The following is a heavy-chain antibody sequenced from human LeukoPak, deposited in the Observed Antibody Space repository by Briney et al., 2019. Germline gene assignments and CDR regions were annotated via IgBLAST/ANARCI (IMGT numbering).Heavy chain of an antibody. CDR1: GGSFSGYY. D-gene: IGHD1-7*01. V-gene: IGHV4-34*01. CDR2: INHSGST. J-gene: IGHJ4*02. CDR3: ARGHLAGTTDY. Sequence: PSETLSLTCAVYGGSFSGYYWSWIRQPPGKGLEWMGEINHSGSTNYNPPLKSRVTISVDTSKNPFSLKLSSVTAADTAVYYCARGHLAGTTDYWGQGTLVTVSS.